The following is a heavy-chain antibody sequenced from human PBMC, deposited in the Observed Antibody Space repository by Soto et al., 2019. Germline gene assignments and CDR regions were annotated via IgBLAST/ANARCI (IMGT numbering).Heavy chain of an antibody. J-gene: IGHJ4*02. Sequence: SETLSLTCAVYGGSFSGYYWSWIRQPPGKGLEWIGEINHSGSTNYNPSLKSRVTISVDTSKNQFSLKLSSVTAADTAVYYCARGYYDSSGYFDYWAQGTLVTVSS. CDR2: INHSGST. CDR1: GGSFSGYY. CDR3: ARGYYDSSGYFDY. V-gene: IGHV4-34*01. D-gene: IGHD3-22*01.